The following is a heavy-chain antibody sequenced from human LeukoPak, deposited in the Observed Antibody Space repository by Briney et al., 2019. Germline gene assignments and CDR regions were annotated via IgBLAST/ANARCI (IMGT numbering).Heavy chain of an antibody. V-gene: IGHV4-4*07. J-gene: IGHJ5*02. D-gene: IGHD3-10*01. CDR3: ARDSGTTGEVKFDP. CDR2: IYGSGTI. CDR1: GGSISRSY. Sequence: TSETLSLACTVSGGSISRSYWSWMRQPAGKGPEWIGRIYGSGTITYNPSLESRVTMSVDTSKNQFSLKLRSVTAADTAVYYCARDSGTTGEVKFDPWGQGILVAVSS.